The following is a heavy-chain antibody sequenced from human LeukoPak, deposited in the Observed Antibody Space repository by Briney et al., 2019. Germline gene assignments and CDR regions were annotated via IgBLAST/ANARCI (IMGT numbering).Heavy chain of an antibody. V-gene: IGHV1-18*01. CDR1: GYTFTSYG. CDR2: ISAYNGNT. D-gene: IGHD2-2*01. Sequence: GASVKVSCKASGYTFTSYGISWVRQAPGQGLEWMGWISAYNGNTNYAQKLQGRVTMTTDTSTSTAYMELRSLRSDDTAVYYCARVGYCSSTSCYAGGNWFDPWGQGTLVTVSS. J-gene: IGHJ5*02. CDR3: ARVGYCSSTSCYAGGNWFDP.